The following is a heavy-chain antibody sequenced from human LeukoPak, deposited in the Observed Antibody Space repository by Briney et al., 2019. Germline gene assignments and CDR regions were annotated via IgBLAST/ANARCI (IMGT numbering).Heavy chain of an antibody. Sequence: GGSLRLSCAASGFTFTRYWMSWVRHAPGRGLEFVANIKQDGTKTEYVDSVKGRFTISRDNAKNSLYLQMNNVRAEDTAVYYCARWRGAQSEFEYWGQGTLVTVSS. CDR3: ARWRGAQSEFEY. D-gene: IGHD3-3*01. J-gene: IGHJ4*02. CDR2: IKQDGTKT. CDR1: GFTFTRYW. V-gene: IGHV3-7*01.